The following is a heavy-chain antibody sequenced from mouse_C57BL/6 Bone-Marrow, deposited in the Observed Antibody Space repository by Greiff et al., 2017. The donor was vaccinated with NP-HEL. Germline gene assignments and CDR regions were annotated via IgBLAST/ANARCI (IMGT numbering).Heavy chain of an antibody. J-gene: IGHJ4*01. CDR2: FHPYNDDT. CDR1: GYTFTTYS. D-gene: IGHD1-1*01. V-gene: IGHV1-47*01. CDR3: ARRYYGSSGY. Sequence: QVQLQQSGAELVKPGASVKMSCKASGYTFTTYSIEWMKQNHGKSLEWIGNFHPYNDDTKYNEKFKGKATLTVDKTSITVYLELIRLTSYDSAIYYCARRYYGSSGYWGQGTSVTVSS.